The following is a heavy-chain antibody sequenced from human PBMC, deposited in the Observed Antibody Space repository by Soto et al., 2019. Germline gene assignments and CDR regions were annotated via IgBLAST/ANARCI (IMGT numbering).Heavy chain of an antibody. Sequence: ASVKVSCKASGGTFSSYTISWVRQAPGQGLEWMGWINPNSGNTDYAQKFQGRVTMTRDTSISTAYMELGRLRSEDTAVYYCARGGYCTNGVCDNWFDPWGQGTLVTVSS. J-gene: IGHJ5*02. CDR2: INPNSGNT. CDR3: ARGGYCTNGVCDNWFDP. CDR1: GGTFSSYT. D-gene: IGHD2-8*01. V-gene: IGHV1-8*02.